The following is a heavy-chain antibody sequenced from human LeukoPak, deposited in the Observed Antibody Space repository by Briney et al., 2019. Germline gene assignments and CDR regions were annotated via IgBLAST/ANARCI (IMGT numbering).Heavy chain of an antibody. CDR1: RYTFINYY. V-gene: IGHV1-46*01. J-gene: IGHJ4*02. CDR2: INPSGGST. D-gene: IGHD6-25*01. CDR3: ARVRLGQVYHFDY. Sequence: ASVKVSCKASRYTFINYYMHWVRQAPGQGLEWMGIINPSGGSTNYAQKFQGRVTMTRDMSTSTVYMELSSLRSEDTAVYYCARVRLGQVYHFDYWGQGTLVTVSS.